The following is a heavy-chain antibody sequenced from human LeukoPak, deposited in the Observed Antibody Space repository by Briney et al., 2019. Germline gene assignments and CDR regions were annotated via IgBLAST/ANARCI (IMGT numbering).Heavy chain of an antibody. J-gene: IGHJ4*02. Sequence: GSSVKVSCKASGGTFSSYAISWVRQAPGQGLEWMGGIIPIFGTANYAQKFQGRVTITADESTSTAYMELSSLRSEDTAVYYCAKDLLMVYDFDYWGQGTLVTVSS. CDR1: GGTFSSYA. CDR3: AKDLLMVYDFDY. V-gene: IGHV1-69*01. D-gene: IGHD2-8*01. CDR2: IIPIFGTA.